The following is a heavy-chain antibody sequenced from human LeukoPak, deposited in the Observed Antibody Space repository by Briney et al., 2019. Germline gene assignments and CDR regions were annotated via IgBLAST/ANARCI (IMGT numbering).Heavy chain of an antibody. CDR1: GGSISTYY. V-gene: IGHV4-59*01. CDR3: ARMYYYDSSGSYYFDY. J-gene: IGHJ4*02. D-gene: IGHD3-22*01. CDR2: IFHSGST. Sequence: SETLSLSCTGSGGSISTYYWSWIRQPPEKGLEWIGYIFHSGSTNYNPSLKSRVTISVDTSKNQFSLRLSSVTAADTAVYYCARMYYYDSSGSYYFDYWGQGTLVTVSS.